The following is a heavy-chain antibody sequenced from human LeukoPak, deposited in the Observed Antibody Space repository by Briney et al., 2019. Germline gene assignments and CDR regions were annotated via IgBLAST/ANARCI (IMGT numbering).Heavy chain of an antibody. Sequence: SETLSLTCAVSGGPFSGYFWSWIRQSSGKGLEWIGEIHNSGTTNYNPSLNSRVTISEDTSKNQFYLNLSSVTAADTAVYYCARRRVTMIVVNGMDVWGQGTTVTVSS. J-gene: IGHJ6*02. CDR3: ARRRVTMIVVNGMDV. V-gene: IGHV4-34*01. D-gene: IGHD3-22*01. CDR1: GGPFSGYF. CDR2: IHNSGTT.